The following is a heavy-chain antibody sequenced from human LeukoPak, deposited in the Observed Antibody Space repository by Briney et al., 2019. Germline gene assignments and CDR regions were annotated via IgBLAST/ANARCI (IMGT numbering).Heavy chain of an antibody. CDR1: GFTFSTSW. CDR3: ARDAFSKSDY. V-gene: IGHV3-7*01. J-gene: IGHJ4*02. CDR2: IKQGGSDK. Sequence: GGSLRLSCAASGFTFSTSWMSWVRQAPGKGLEWVANIKQGGSDKYYVGSVKGRFTISRDDGKNSLYLQMNSLRVEDTAVYYCARDAFSKSDYWGQGTLVTVSS. D-gene: IGHD4-11*01.